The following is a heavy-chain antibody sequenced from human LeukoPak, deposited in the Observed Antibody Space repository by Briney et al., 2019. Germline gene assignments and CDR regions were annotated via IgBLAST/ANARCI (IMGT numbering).Heavy chain of an antibody. Sequence: SVKVSCKASGGTFSSYAISWVRQAPGQVLEWMGRIIPILGIANYAQKFQGRVTITADKSTSTAYMELSSLRSEDTAVYYCARVSGHYFDYWGQGTLVTVSS. CDR1: GGTFSSYA. D-gene: IGHD7-27*01. V-gene: IGHV1-69*04. CDR2: IIPILGIA. CDR3: ARVSGHYFDY. J-gene: IGHJ4*02.